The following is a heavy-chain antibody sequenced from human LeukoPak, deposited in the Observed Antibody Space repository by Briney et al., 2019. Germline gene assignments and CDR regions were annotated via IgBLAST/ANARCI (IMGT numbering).Heavy chain of an antibody. Sequence: GGSLRLSCAASGFTFSSSEMNWVRQAPGKGLEWVSYISSSGSTIYYADSVKGRFTISRDDAKNSLYLQMNSLRAEDTAVYYCASNVDTATRAYWGQGTLVTVSS. CDR2: ISSSGSTI. CDR3: ASNVDTATRAY. CDR1: GFTFSSSE. D-gene: IGHD5-18*01. J-gene: IGHJ4*02. V-gene: IGHV3-48*03.